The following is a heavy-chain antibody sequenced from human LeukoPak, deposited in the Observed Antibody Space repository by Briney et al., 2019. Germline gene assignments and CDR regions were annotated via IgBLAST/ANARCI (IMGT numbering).Heavy chain of an antibody. D-gene: IGHD3-22*01. V-gene: IGHV3-48*02. Sequence: GGSLRLSCAASGFAFSSYSMNWVRQAPGKGLEWISYIGSSGSPTHYADSVGGRFTVSRDNAKNSLYLQMNSLRDEDTAVYFCARRPYSDTSGRLSDVWGQGTTVTVSS. J-gene: IGHJ6*02. CDR2: IGSSGSPT. CDR1: GFAFSSYS. CDR3: ARRPYSDTSGRLSDV.